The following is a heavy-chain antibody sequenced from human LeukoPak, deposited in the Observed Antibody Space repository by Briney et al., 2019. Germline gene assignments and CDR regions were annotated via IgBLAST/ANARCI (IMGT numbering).Heavy chain of an antibody. CDR1: GYSITSYW. D-gene: IGHD3-22*01. V-gene: IGHV5-51*01. J-gene: IGHJ4*02. CDR3: ARLWTYYYDSSAYRAFDY. Sequence: GESLKISCKGSGYSITSYWIGWVRQMPGKGLEWMGIVYPGDSDTRYSPSFQGQVTISADKSIGTAYLQWSSLKASDTAMCYCARLWTYYYDSSAYRAFDYWGQGTLVTVSS. CDR2: VYPGDSDT.